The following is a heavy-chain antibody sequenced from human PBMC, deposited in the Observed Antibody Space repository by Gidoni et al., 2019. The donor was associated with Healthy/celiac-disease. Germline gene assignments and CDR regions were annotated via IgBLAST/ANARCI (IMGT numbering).Heavy chain of an antibody. D-gene: IGHD3-10*01. Sequence: QVQLVESGGGVVQPGRSLRLSCAASGFTFSSYGMHWVRQAPGKGLEWVAVISYDGSNKYYADSVKGRFTISRDNSKNTLYLQMNSLRAEDTAVYYCATDGSGSYYRYFYFDYWGQGTLVTVSS. J-gene: IGHJ4*02. CDR1: GFTFSSYG. CDR2: ISYDGSNK. V-gene: IGHV3-30*03. CDR3: ATDGSGSYYRYFYFDY.